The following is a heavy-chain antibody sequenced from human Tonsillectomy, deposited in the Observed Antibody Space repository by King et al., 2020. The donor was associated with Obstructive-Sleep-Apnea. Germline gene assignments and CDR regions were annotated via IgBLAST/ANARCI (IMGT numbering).Heavy chain of an antibody. Sequence: VQLVESGGGVVQPGRSLRLSCAASGFTFSSYGMHWVRQAPGKGLEWVSVLWYDGSNKYYADSVKGRFTISRDNSKNLLYLQMNSLRAEDTAVYYCARDLLLRGYSGPFDYWGQGTLVTVSS. V-gene: IGHV3-33*01. J-gene: IGHJ4*02. D-gene: IGHD5-12*01. CDR2: LWYDGSNK. CDR1: GFTFSSYG. CDR3: ARDLLLRGYSGPFDY.